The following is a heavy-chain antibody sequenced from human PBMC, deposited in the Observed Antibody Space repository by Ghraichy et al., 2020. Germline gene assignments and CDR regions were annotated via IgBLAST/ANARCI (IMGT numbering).Heavy chain of an antibody. CDR1: GGSFSGYY. J-gene: IGHJ3*02. CDR2: INHSGST. Sequence: SETLSLTCAVYGGSFSGYYWSWIRQPPGKGLEWIGEINHSGSTNYNPSLKSRVTISVDTSKNQFSLKLSSVTAADTAVYYCARVEWELLQSNIWGQGTMVTVSS. D-gene: IGHD1-26*01. CDR3: ARVEWELLQSNI. V-gene: IGHV4-34*01.